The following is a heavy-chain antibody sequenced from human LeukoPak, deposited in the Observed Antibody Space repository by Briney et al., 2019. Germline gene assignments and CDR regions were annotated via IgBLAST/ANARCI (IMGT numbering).Heavy chain of an antibody. CDR2: IFYSGNT. D-gene: IGHD6-19*01. Sequence: SETLSLTCTVSGDSISSNSYYGGWIRQPPGKGLEWIGSIFYSGNTYYSPSLKSRVTISVDTSKNQFSLKLSSVTAADTAVYYCARHYKEQWLVRAEYFQHWGQGTLVTVSS. CDR1: GDSISSNSYY. CDR3: ARHYKEQWLVRAEYFQH. V-gene: IGHV4-39*01. J-gene: IGHJ1*01.